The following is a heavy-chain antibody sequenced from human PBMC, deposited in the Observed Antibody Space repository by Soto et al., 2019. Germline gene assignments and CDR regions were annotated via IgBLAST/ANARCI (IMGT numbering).Heavy chain of an antibody. Sequence: SETLPLTCSVCGISITSSYWNLIRQSPGKGREWIGQISDRGGVNYNPSLESRVSISTDTSKNEVYLTLTVVSNTDTAVYFCASATHWSGPWGQGTQVTASS. D-gene: IGHD2-15*01. J-gene: IGHJ5*02. V-gene: IGHV4-59*01. CDR2: ISDRGGV. CDR3: ASATHWSGP. CDR1: GISITSSY.